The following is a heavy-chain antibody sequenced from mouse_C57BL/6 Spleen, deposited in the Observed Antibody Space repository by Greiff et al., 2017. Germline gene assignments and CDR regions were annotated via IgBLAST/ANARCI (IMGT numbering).Heavy chain of an antibody. CDR1: GFTFTDYY. Sequence: EVKLVESGGGLVQPGGSLSLSCAASGFTFTDYYMSWVRQPPGKALAWLGFIRNKANGYTTEYSASVKGRFTISRDNSQSILYLQMNALRAEDSATYYCASHDYDNWYFDVWGTGTTVTVSS. J-gene: IGHJ1*03. D-gene: IGHD2-4*01. CDR3: ASHDYDNWYFDV. V-gene: IGHV7-3*01. CDR2: IRNKANGYTT.